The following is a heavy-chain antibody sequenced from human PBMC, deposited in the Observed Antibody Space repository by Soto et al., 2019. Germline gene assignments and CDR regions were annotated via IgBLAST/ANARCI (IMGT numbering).Heavy chain of an antibody. J-gene: IGHJ4*02. Sequence: GESLKISCKGSGYSFSDDWIGWVRQMPGKGLEWMGIIYPGDSDTIYSPSFQGQVTISADKSISTAYVQWSGLKASDTAVYYCARRGGSYQADYWGQGTLVTVSS. D-gene: IGHD3-16*02. CDR2: IYPGDSDT. CDR3: ARRGGSYQADY. CDR1: GYSFSDDW. V-gene: IGHV5-51*01.